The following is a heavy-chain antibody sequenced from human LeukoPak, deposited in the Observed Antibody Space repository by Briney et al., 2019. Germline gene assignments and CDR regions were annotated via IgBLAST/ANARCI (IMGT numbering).Heavy chain of an antibody. J-gene: IGHJ4*02. CDR3: AVKATVTTQVFDY. V-gene: IGHV1-8*01. Sequence: ASVKVSCKASGYTFTSYDINWVRQATGQGLERMGWMNPNSGNTGYAQKFQGRVTMTRNTSISTAYMELSSLRSEDTAVYYCAVKATVTTQVFDYWGQGTLVTVSS. CDR2: MNPNSGNT. CDR1: GYTFTSYD. D-gene: IGHD4-17*01.